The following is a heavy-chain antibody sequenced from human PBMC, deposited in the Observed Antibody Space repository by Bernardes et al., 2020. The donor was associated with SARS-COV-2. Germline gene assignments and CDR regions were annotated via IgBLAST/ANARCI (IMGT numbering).Heavy chain of an antibody. CDR2: INTDGSRT. Sequence: GGSLRLSCAASGFSFSSYWMHWVRQAPGKGLVWVSRINTDGSRTDYADSMKGRFTISRDNARNTLYLQINSLRADETAVYYCLRGGSGSSYGQFDPSGQGILATVSS. J-gene: IGHJ5*02. D-gene: IGHD5-18*01. CDR1: GFSFSSYW. V-gene: IGHV3-74*01. CDR3: LRGGSGSSYGQFDP.